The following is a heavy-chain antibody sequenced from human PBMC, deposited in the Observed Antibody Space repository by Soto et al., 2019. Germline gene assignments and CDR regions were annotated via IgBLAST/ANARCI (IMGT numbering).Heavy chain of an antibody. CDR3: ARGAPRNSYYYYGMDV. Sequence: QVQLQESGPGLVKPSQTLSLTCTVSGGSIRSGDYYWSWVRQHPGRGLEWIGYIYYSGTTYYNAYLKSRITRSGDTSKNQFSLKLSSVTAADTAVYYCARGAPRNSYYYYGMDVWGQGTTVTVSS. V-gene: IGHV4-31*03. D-gene: IGHD1-1*01. CDR1: GGSIRSGDYY. CDR2: IYYSGTT. J-gene: IGHJ6*02.